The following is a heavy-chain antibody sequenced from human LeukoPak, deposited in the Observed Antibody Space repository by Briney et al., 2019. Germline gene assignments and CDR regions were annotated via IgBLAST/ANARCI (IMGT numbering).Heavy chain of an antibody. V-gene: IGHV3-30-3*01. J-gene: IGHJ3*02. CDR1: GFTFSSYA. CDR3: ARDDGSSWASGAFDI. Sequence: GGSLRLSCAASGFTFSSYAMHWVRQAPGKGLEWVAVISYDGSNKYYADSVKGRFTISRDNSKNTLYLQMNNLRAEDTAVYYCARDDGSSWASGAFDIWGQGTMVTVSS. CDR2: ISYDGSNK. D-gene: IGHD6-13*01.